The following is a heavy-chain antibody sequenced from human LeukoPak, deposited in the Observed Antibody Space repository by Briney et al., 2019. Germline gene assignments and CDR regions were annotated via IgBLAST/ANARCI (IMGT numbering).Heavy chain of an antibody. CDR2: ISAYNGNT. Sequence: ASVKVSCKASGYTFTSYGISWVRQAPGQGLEWMGWISAYNGNTNYAQKLQGRVTMTTDTSTSTAYMELRSLRSDDTAVYYCARAKPLSYYDFWSGSSEYNWFDPWGQGTLVTVSS. CDR1: GYTFTSYG. D-gene: IGHD3-3*01. V-gene: IGHV1-18*01. CDR3: ARAKPLSYYDFWSGSSEYNWFDP. J-gene: IGHJ5*02.